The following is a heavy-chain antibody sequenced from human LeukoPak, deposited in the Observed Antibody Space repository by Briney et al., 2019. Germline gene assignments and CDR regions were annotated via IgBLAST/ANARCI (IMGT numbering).Heavy chain of an antibody. CDR1: GFTFSSYW. CDR2: INLDGSEK. Sequence: PPGRSLRLSCAASGFTFSSYWMTWVRQAPGKGLEWVANINLDGSEKYYVDSVKGRFTISRDNAKNSLYLQINSLRADDTAVYYCARHYYMDVWGKGTTVTVSS. J-gene: IGHJ6*03. V-gene: IGHV3-7*01. CDR3: ARHYYMDV.